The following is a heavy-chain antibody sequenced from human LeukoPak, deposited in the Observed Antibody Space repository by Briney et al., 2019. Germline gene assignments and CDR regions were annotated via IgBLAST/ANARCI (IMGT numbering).Heavy chain of an antibody. CDR1: GFTFSTYA. Sequence: GGSLRLSCAASGFTFSTYAMSWVRQAPGKGLEFVSGISGSGAGAGTHYADSVKGRFTVSRDNSRKTLDLQMDNLRAEDTAVYYCVKGRLTPDNWGQGTLVTVSS. V-gene: IGHV3-23*01. J-gene: IGHJ4*02. CDR3: VKGRLTPDN. CDR2: ISGSGAGAGT.